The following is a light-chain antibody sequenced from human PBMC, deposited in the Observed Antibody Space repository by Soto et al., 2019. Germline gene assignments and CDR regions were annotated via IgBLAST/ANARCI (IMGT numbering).Light chain of an antibody. Sequence: QSALTQPASVSGSPGQSITISCTGTSSDVGGYNYVSWYQQHPGKAPKLMLYGVTNRPSGVSTRFYGSKSGNTASLTISGLQDEDEADYYCSSYTSSTTLSVVFGGGTKVTVL. CDR3: SSYTSSTTLSVV. CDR2: GVT. CDR1: SSDVGGYNY. V-gene: IGLV2-14*01. J-gene: IGLJ2*01.